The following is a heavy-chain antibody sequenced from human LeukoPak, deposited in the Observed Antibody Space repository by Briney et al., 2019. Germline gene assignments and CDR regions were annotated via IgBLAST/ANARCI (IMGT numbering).Heavy chain of an antibody. J-gene: IGHJ5*02. Sequence: SVKVSCKTSGFHFISSSIQWVRQARGQGLEWTGGIVVRGGSTNFAQKFQDRISVIRDMSTSTVYLHLSSLRPEDTAVFYCAASRGQITWTGLGAWGQGTLITVSS. CDR3: AASRGQITWTGLGA. V-gene: IGHV1-58*02. CDR1: GFHFISSS. CDR2: IVVRGGST. D-gene: IGHD3/OR15-3a*01.